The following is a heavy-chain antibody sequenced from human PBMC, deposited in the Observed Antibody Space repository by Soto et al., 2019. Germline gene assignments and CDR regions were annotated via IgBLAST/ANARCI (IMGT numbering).Heavy chain of an antibody. V-gene: IGHV4-34*01. Sequence: SETLSLTCAVYGGSFSGYYWSWIRQPPGKGLEWIGEINHSGSTNYNPSLKSRVTISVDTSKNQFSLKLSSVTAADTAVYYCTTAAGSGWSYWGQGTLVTVSS. CDR3: TTAAGSGWSY. CDR2: INHSGST. CDR1: GGSFSGYY. J-gene: IGHJ4*02. D-gene: IGHD6-19*01.